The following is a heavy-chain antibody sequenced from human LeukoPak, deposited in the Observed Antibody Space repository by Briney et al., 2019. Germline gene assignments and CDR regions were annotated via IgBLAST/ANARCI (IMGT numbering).Heavy chain of an antibody. Sequence: SVTVSCKASGGTFSRNAISWVRQAPGQGLEWMGRFIPMVGVETYAQSFQGRVTITADRSTSTAYMELSSLRSEDTAVYYCARVQAVGVPVAIDAYYSYGMDVWGQGTAVTVSS. CDR3: ARVQAVGVPVAIDAYYSYGMDV. CDR2: FIPMVGVE. D-gene: IGHD2-15*01. V-gene: IGHV1-69*04. J-gene: IGHJ6*02. CDR1: GGTFSRNA.